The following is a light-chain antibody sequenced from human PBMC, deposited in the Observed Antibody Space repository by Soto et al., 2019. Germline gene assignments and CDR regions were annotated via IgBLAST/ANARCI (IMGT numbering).Light chain of an antibody. J-gene: IGKJ4*01. V-gene: IGKV1-39*01. CDR3: QQSYGTPLT. CDR2: AAS. CDR1: QSISNY. Sequence: DMEMTQSPSSLSASVGDRVTITCRASQSISNYLNWYQHKPGRVPKLLIYAASSLQSGVPTRFSGSGSGTDVTLTINSLQPGDFATYYCQQSYGTPLTFGGGTKIEIK.